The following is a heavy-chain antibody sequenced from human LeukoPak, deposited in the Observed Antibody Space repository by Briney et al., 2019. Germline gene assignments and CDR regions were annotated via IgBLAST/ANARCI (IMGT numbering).Heavy chain of an antibody. V-gene: IGHV4-61*02. CDR1: GGSISSGSYY. Sequence: SEALSLTSTVSGGSISSGSYYWSWIRQPAGKGLEWIGRIYTSGSTNYNPSLKSRVTISVDTSKNQFSLKLSSVTAADTAVYYCARAGIAARKSWFDPWGQGTLVTVSS. CDR2: IYTSGST. D-gene: IGHD6-6*01. CDR3: ARAGIAARKSWFDP. J-gene: IGHJ5*02.